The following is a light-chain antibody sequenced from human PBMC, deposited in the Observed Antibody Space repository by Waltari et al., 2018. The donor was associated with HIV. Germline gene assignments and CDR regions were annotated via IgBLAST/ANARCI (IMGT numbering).Light chain of an antibody. V-gene: IGLV3-19*01. J-gene: IGLJ2*01. Sequence: SSELTQDPSVSVALGQTVTITCQGDSLRSYYASWYQQKPGQAPVLVIYARNNRPSGIPDRFSGSSSGDTASLTITGAQAEDEAAYYCNSRDSSVNPLQVIFGGGTKVTVL. CDR2: ARN. CDR1: SLRSYY. CDR3: NSRDSSVNPLQVI.